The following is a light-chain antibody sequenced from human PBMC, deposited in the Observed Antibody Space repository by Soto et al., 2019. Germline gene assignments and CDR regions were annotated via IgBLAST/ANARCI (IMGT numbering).Light chain of an antibody. Sequence: EIVLTQSPGTLSLSPGERATLSCRASQSVSNSYLAWYQQKPGQAPRLLFYGASRRATGIPDRFSGSGSGTDFTLTISRLEPEDFAVYYCQQHGSSPPTFGQGTKVEIK. CDR1: QSVSNSY. CDR2: GAS. J-gene: IGKJ1*01. CDR3: QQHGSSPPT. V-gene: IGKV3-20*01.